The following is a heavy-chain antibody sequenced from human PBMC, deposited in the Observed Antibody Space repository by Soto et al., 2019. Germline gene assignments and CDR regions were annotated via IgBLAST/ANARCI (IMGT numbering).Heavy chain of an antibody. Sequence: SETLSLTCTVSGGSISSGDYYWSWIRQPPGKGLEWIGYIYYSGSTYYNPSLKSRVTISVDTSKNQFSLKLSSVTAADTAVYYCARMAYPRYCSSTSCYGLDPWGQGTLVTVS. CDR2: IYYSGST. D-gene: IGHD2-2*01. V-gene: IGHV4-30-4*01. J-gene: IGHJ5*02. CDR1: GGSISSGDYY. CDR3: ARMAYPRYCSSTSCYGLDP.